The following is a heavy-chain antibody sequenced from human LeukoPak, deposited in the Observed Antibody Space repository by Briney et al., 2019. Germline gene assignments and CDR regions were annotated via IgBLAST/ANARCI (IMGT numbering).Heavy chain of an antibody. CDR1: GYSISSGYS. CDR2: ISHSETA. V-gene: IGHV4-38-2*02. CDR3: AKEDGSADYFDS. Sequence: SETLSLTCTVSGYSISSGYSWGWIRQAPGKGLEWIGSISHSETAAYNPSLKSRGTISIDTSKNQFSLNLRSVTAADTAVYYCAKEDGSADYFDSWGQGTLVTVSS. J-gene: IGHJ4*02. D-gene: IGHD1-26*01.